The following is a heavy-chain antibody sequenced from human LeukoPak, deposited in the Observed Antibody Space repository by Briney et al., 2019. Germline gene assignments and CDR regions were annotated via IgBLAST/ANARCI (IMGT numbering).Heavy chain of an antibody. V-gene: IGHV3-23*01. CDR3: ASGHHDILTGYSMFYFDY. CDR1: GFTFSSYA. J-gene: IGHJ4*02. CDR2: ISDTGGST. Sequence: GGSLRLSCAASGFTFSSYAMTWVRQAPGKGLEWVSAISDTGGSTFYADSVKGRFTISRDNAKNSLYLQMNSLRAEDTAVYYCASGHHDILTGYSMFYFDYWGQGTLVTVSS. D-gene: IGHD3-9*01.